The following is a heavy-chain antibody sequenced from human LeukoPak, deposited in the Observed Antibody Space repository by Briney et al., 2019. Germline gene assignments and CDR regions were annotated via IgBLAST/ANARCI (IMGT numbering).Heavy chain of an antibody. V-gene: IGHV4-59*01. J-gene: IGHJ4*02. Sequence: SETLSLTCTVSGGSMSSYYWSWIRQPPGRGLDGFGYMYYSGSTNYNPSLKSRVTISVDTSKNQFSLKLSSVTAADTAVYYCARGGSGSHPLDYWGQGTLVTVSS. CDR1: GGSMSSYY. D-gene: IGHD3-10*01. CDR3: ARGGSGSHPLDY. CDR2: MYYSGST.